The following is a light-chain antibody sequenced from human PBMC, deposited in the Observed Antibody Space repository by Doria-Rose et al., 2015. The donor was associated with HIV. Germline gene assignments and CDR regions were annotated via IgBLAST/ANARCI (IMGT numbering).Light chain of an antibody. V-gene: IGKV3-20*01. CDR1: QSFSSTY. J-gene: IGKJ1*01. CDR3: HQYGTSWT. CDR2: DGS. Sequence: TQSPGTLSLSPGERATLSCRASQSFSSTYLAWYQQKPGQAPSLLIYDGSTGATGIPDRFSASGSGTDFTLAINRLEPEDFALYYCHQYGTSWTFGQGPKVEI.